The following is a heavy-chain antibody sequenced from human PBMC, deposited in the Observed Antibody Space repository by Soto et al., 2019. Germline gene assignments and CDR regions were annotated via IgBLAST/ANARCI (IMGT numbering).Heavy chain of an antibody. CDR2: MNPASGNT. CDR1: GDTFNTND. D-gene: IGHD3-3*02. V-gene: IGHV1-8*01. J-gene: IGHJ4*02. CDR3: TRVISDS. Sequence: QVQLVQSGAEVKKPGDSVKVSCKASGDTFNTNDFNWVRQATGQGLEWMGRMNPASGNTGCAQKFQGSVSLPMATSTSIAYIELSSLTSEDTALYYCTRVISDSWGQGTLVTVSS.